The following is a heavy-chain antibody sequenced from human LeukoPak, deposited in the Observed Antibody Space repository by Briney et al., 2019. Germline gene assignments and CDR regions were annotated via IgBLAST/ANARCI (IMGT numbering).Heavy chain of an antibody. CDR2: IYHSGST. CDR3: ARYDSSSWYEDAFDI. V-gene: IGHV4-38-2*02. Sequence: PSETLSLTCTVSGYSISSGYYWGWIRPPPGKGLEWIGSIYHSGSTYYNPSLKSRVTLSVDTSKNQFSLTLSSVTAADTAVCYCARYDSSSWYEDAFDIWGQGTMVTVSS. D-gene: IGHD6-13*01. CDR1: GYSISSGYY. J-gene: IGHJ3*02.